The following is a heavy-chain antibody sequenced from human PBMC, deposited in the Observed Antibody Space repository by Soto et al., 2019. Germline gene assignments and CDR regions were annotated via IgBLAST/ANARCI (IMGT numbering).Heavy chain of an antibody. J-gene: IGHJ6*02. CDR3: ARHGSIGAYYYYGMDV. CDR2: IYPGDSDT. Sequence: GESLKISCEGSGYRFSSYWIAWVRQMPGKGLEWMGIIYPGDSDTMYSPSFQGQVTFSVDKSTSTAYLQWSSLKASDTAMYYCARHGSIGAYYYYGMDVWGQATSVTVSS. CDR1: GYRFSSYW. D-gene: IGHD3-22*01. V-gene: IGHV5-51*01.